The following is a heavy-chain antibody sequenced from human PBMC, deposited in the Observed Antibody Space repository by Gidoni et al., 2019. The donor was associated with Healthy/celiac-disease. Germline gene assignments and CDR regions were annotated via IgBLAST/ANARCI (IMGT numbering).Heavy chain of an antibody. Sequence: EVQLLESGGGLVQPGGSLRLSCAASGFPFGSYAMSWVRQAPGKGLEWVSAISGSGGSTYYADSVKGRFTSSRDNSKNTRYLQMNSLRAEDTAVYYCAKEGDSSGYYYVGDAFDIWGQGTMVTVSS. D-gene: IGHD3-22*01. CDR1: GFPFGSYA. CDR3: AKEGDSSGYYYVGDAFDI. V-gene: IGHV3-23*01. CDR2: ISGSGGST. J-gene: IGHJ3*02.